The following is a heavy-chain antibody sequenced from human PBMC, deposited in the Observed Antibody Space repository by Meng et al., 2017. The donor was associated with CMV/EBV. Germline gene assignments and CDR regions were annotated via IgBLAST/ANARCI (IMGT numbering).Heavy chain of an antibody. CDR3: ARSSGYKAFLDY. D-gene: IGHD5-12*01. V-gene: IGHV4-39*07. CDR1: GASISSMIYY. J-gene: IGHJ4*02. CDR2: IYYSGTT. Sequence: SETLSLTCNVSGASISSMIYYWGWIRQSPGKGLEWIGSIYYSGTTYHSPSFKSRVTLSIDTAKNQFSMSLRSVRVADTAVYYCARSSGYKAFLDYWGLGMQVTVSS.